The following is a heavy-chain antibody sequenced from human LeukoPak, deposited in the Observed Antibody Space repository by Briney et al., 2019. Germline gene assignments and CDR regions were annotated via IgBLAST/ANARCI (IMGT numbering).Heavy chain of an antibody. CDR3: ALEKTYYYDSSGYYPHQFDY. CDR1: GYTLTELS. V-gene: IGHV1-24*01. D-gene: IGHD3-22*01. J-gene: IGHJ4*02. Sequence: ASVKVSCKFSGYTLTELSMHWVRQAPGKGLEWMGGFDPEDGETIYAQKFQGRVTMTEDTSTDTAYMELSSLRSEDTAVYNCALEKTYYYDSSGYYPHQFDYWGQGTLVTVSS. CDR2: FDPEDGET.